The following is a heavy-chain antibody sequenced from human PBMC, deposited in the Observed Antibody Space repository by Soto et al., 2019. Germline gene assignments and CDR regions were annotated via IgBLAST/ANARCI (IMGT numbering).Heavy chain of an antibody. CDR1: GFTFSSYS. Sequence: QPGGSLRLSCAASGFTFSSYSMNWVRQAPGKGLEWVSYISSSSSTIYYADSVKGRFTISRDNAKNSLYLQMNSLRAEDTAVYYCARSPTASYDYYYYMDVWGKGTTVTVSS. D-gene: IGHD2-2*01. J-gene: IGHJ6*03. CDR2: ISSSSSTI. CDR3: ARSPTASYDYYYYMDV. V-gene: IGHV3-48*01.